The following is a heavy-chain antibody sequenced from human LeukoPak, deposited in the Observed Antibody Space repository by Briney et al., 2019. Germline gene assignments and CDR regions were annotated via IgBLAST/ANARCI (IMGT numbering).Heavy chain of an antibody. V-gene: IGHV3-66*01. CDR1: GFIVSSNY. J-gene: IGHJ4*02. CDR3: ASTQRGDYFDY. Sequence: GGSLRLSCAASGFIVSSNYMSWVRQAPGKGVEWVSVIYSGGTTYYADSVKGRFTISRDNSKNTLYLQMNSLRAEDTAVYYCASTQRGDYFDYWGQGTLVTVSS. CDR2: IYSGGTT. D-gene: IGHD2-15*01.